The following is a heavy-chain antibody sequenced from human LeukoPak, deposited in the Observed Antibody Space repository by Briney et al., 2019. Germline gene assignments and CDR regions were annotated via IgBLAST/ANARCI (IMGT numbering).Heavy chain of an antibody. J-gene: IGHJ3*02. Sequence: RASETLSLTCTVSGGSISSSSYYWGWIRQPPGKGLEWIGSIYYSGSTYYNPSLKSRVTISVDTSKNQFSLKLSSVTAADTAVYYCARDRYPILRAFDIWGQGTMVTVSS. CDR1: GGSISSSSYY. V-gene: IGHV4-39*07. D-gene: IGHD1-1*01. CDR2: IYYSGST. CDR3: ARDRYPILRAFDI.